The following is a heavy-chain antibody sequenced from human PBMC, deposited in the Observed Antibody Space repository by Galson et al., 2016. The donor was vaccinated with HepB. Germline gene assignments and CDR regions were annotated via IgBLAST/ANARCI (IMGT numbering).Heavy chain of an antibody. CDR1: GYTFTSYE. CDR3: ARGPLPPAADVSYFDF. J-gene: IGHJ4*02. V-gene: IGHV1-8*01. CDR2: MNPNSGNT. D-gene: IGHD2-2*01. Sequence: SVKVSCKASGYTFTSYEINWVRQATGQGLEWVGWMNPNSGNTSYAQNFQGRVTMTRNTFIRTAYMELSSLRSEDTAVYFCARGPLPPAADVSYFDFWGQGTLVTVSS.